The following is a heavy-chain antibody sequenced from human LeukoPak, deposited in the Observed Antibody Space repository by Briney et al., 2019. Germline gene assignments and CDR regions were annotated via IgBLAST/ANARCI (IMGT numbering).Heavy chain of an antibody. V-gene: IGHV4-59*01. J-gene: IGHJ4*02. CDR3: ARGGRYFDWLVYFDY. Sequence: PSETLSLTCTVSNGSISTYYWSWIRQPPGKGLEWIGYIYYSGTTNRNPSLKSRATMSLDTSKNQFSLKLSSVTAADTAVYYCARGGRYFDWLVYFDYWGQGTLVTVSS. CDR1: NGSISTYY. CDR2: IYYSGTT. D-gene: IGHD3-9*01.